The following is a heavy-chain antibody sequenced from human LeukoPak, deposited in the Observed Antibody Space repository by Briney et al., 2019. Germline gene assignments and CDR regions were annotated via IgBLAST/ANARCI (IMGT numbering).Heavy chain of an antibody. V-gene: IGHV1-2*02. CDR2: INPNSGGT. CDR1: GFTFSSYA. Sequence: GGSLRLSCAASGFTFSSYAMHWVRQAPGQGLEWMGWINPNSGGTNYAQKFQGRVTMTRDTSISTAYMELSRLRSDDTAVYYCARDAGDAPDYWGQGTLVTVSS. D-gene: IGHD3-16*01. J-gene: IGHJ4*02. CDR3: ARDAGDAPDY.